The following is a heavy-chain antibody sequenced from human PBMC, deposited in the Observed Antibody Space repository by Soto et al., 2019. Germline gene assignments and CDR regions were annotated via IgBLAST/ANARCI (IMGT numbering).Heavy chain of an antibody. Sequence: SETLSLTCAVYGGSFSGYYWSWIRQPPGKGLEWIGEINHSGSTNYNPSLKSRVTISVDTSKNQFSLKLSSVTAADTAVYYCARSRAMRSYCGGDCYSNEMEVWGKGTTVTVSS. D-gene: IGHD2-21*01. J-gene: IGHJ6*04. CDR3: ARSRAMRSYCGGDCYSNEMEV. CDR1: GGSFSGYY. CDR2: INHSGST. V-gene: IGHV4-34*01.